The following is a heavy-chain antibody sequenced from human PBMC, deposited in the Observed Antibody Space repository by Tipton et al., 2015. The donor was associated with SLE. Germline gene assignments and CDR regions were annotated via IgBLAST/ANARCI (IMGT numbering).Heavy chain of an antibody. V-gene: IGHV4-61*09. CDR3: ARRVREDYFDY. D-gene: IGHD5-24*01. J-gene: IGHJ4*02. Sequence: TLSLTCTVSGGSISSGSYYWSWIRQPAGKGLEWIGYIYTSGSTNYNPSLKSRVTISVDTSKNQFSLKLSSVTAADTAVYYCARRVREDYFDYWGQGTLVTVSS. CDR1: GGSISSGSYY. CDR2: IYTSGST.